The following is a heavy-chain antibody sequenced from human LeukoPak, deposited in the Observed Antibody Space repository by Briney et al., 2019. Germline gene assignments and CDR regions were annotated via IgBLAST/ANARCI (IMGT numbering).Heavy chain of an antibody. J-gene: IGHJ3*02. CDR1: GFTFSSYS. D-gene: IGHD1-7*01. CDR2: NDSSSSYI. Sequence: PGGSLRLSCAASGFTFSSYSINWVRQAPGKGLEWVSSNDSSSSYIYYADSVKGRFTISRDNAKNSLFLQMNSLRVEDTAVYYCARPGITGTMGYGAFDIWGQGTRVTVSS. CDR3: ARPGITGTMGYGAFDI. V-gene: IGHV3-21*01.